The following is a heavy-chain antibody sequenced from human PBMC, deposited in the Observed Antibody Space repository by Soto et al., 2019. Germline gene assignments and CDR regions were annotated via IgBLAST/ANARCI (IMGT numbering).Heavy chain of an antibody. Sequence: SETLSLTCTVSGASMIDYYWSWILQSPGKGLEHIGYMHFSGGANYSPSLRSRVTISVDTSNNQFSLKLSSMTAADTATYYCAKSGHTFGRVVWGQGILVTVSS. V-gene: IGHV4-59*01. CDR3: AKSGHTFGRVV. CDR1: GASMIDYY. CDR2: MHFSGGA. J-gene: IGHJ1*01. D-gene: IGHD3-16*01.